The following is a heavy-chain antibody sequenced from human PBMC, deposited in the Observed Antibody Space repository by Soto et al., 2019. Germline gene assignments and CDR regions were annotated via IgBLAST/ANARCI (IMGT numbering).Heavy chain of an antibody. Sequence: QVQLVQSGGEVKKPGASVKVSCKASVYTFTNYYMHWVRQAPGQVLEWMGLINHSGGSTSYAQKFQGRVTITTDTSPNTVYMELSSLSSENTAMYYWAGLHSGNYRYFDYWGQGTLVTVSS. J-gene: IGHJ4*02. CDR1: VYTFTNYY. D-gene: IGHD1-26*01. V-gene: IGHV1-46*01. CDR2: INHSGGST. CDR3: AGLHSGNYRYFDY.